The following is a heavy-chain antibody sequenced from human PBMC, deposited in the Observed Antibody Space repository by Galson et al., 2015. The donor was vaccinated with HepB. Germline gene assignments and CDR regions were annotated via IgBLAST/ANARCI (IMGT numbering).Heavy chain of an antibody. J-gene: IGHJ6*03. CDR1: GGSISNSHYY. V-gene: IGHV4-39*01. CDR2: IYYSGST. CDR3: ARVLRYSFYMDV. Sequence: TCTVSGGSISNSHYYWGWIRQPPGKGLEWIGNIYYSGSTSYNPSLKSRVTMSVDTSKNQFSLKLSSVTAADTTVYYCARVLRYSFYMDVWGKGTTVTVSS. D-gene: IGHD2-15*01.